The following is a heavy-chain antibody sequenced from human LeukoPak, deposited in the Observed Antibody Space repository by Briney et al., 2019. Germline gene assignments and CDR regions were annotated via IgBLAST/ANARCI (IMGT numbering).Heavy chain of an antibody. J-gene: IGHJ6*03. V-gene: IGHV3-21*01. CDR2: ITSSSTYM. CDR3: ARDPYSGSYWNYYYYYMDV. CDR1: GFTFSIYA. Sequence: GGSLRLSCAVSGFTFSIYAMNWVRQAPGKGLEWVSSITSSSTYMYYADSVKGRFTISRDNARNSLYLQMNSLRAEDTAVYYCARDPYSGSYWNYYYYYMDVWGKGTTVTISS. D-gene: IGHD1-26*01.